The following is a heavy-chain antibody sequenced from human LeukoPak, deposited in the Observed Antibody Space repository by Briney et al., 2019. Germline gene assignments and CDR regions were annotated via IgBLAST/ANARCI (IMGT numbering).Heavy chain of an antibody. V-gene: IGHV3-7*01. CDR3: ARDSRAYGSGSYYNSYYYYMDV. D-gene: IGHD3-10*01. CDR2: IKQDGSEK. Sequence: PGVSLRHSCAASGFTFSSYWMSWVRQAPGKGLEWVANIKQDGSEKYYVDSVEGRFTISRDNAKNSLYLQMNSLRAEDTAVYYCARDSRAYGSGSYYNSYYYYMDVWGKGTTVTISS. CDR1: GFTFSSYW. J-gene: IGHJ6*03.